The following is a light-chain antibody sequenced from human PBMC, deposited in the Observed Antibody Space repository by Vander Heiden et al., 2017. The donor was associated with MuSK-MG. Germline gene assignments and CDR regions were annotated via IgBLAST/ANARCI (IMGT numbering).Light chain of an antibody. CDR3: QLSDSTPPKT. Sequence: DIQMTQSPSSLSASVGARVTITCRAGQNISGYLNWYQQKPGKAPNLLIYTTSRLQSGVPSRFSGSGYGTDFTLTIDSRQPEDFAPYYCQLSDSTPPKTFGQGTKVEIK. CDR1: QNISGY. CDR2: TTS. V-gene: IGKV1-39*01. J-gene: IGKJ1*01.